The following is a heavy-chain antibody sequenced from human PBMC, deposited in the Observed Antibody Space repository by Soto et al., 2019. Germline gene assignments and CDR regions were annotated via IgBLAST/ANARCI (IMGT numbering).Heavy chain of an antibody. Sequence: PGGSLRLSCAASGFTFSSYAMSWVRQAPGKGLEWVSAISGSGGSTYYADSVKGRFTISSDNSKNTLYLQMNSLRAEDTAVYYCAKDMHYDFWSGYYRPLDYWGQGTLVTVSS. V-gene: IGHV3-23*01. D-gene: IGHD3-3*01. CDR3: AKDMHYDFWSGYYRPLDY. CDR1: GFTFSSYA. CDR2: ISGSGGST. J-gene: IGHJ4*02.